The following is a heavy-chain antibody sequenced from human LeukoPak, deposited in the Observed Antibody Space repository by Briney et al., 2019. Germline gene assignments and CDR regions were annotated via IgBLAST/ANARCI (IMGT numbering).Heavy chain of an antibody. CDR1: GFTFSSYS. D-gene: IGHD1-1*01. V-gene: IGHV3-48*01. Sequence: GGSLRLSCAASGFTFSSYSMNWVRQAPGKGLEWVSYISSSSSTIYYADSVKGRFIISRDNAKNSLYLQMNSLRAEDTAVYYCARGDDNWNDLDAFDIWGQGTMVTVSS. CDR3: ARGDDNWNDLDAFDI. CDR2: ISSSSSTI. J-gene: IGHJ3*02.